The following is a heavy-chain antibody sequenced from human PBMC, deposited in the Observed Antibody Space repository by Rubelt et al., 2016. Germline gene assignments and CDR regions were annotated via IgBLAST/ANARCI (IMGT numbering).Heavy chain of an antibody. V-gene: IGHV3-64*05. D-gene: IGHD6-19*01. Sequence: VQLVESGGGVVQPGRSLRLSCAASGFTFSSYAMHWVRQAPGKGLEYVSGIDTNGGTTYYADSVKGRFPISRDNSKNTLYVQMSSLRAEDTAVYYCQVAVANTLYWGQGTLATVSS. J-gene: IGHJ4*02. CDR3: QVAVANTLY. CDR2: IDTNGGTT. CDR1: GFTFSSYA.